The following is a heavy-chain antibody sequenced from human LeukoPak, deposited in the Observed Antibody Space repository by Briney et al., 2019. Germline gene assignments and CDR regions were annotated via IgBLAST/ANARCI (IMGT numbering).Heavy chain of an antibody. CDR1: GYTFTSYD. D-gene: IGHD3-16*02. J-gene: IGHJ6*03. Sequence: AASVKVSCKASGYTFTSYDINWVRQATGRGLEWMGWMNPNSGNTGYAQKFQGRVTMTRNTSISTAYMKLSSLRSEDTAVYYCARVGTFGGVIVGYYYYYMDVWGKGTTVTVSS. V-gene: IGHV1-8*01. CDR2: MNPNSGNT. CDR3: ARVGTFGGVIVGYYYYYMDV.